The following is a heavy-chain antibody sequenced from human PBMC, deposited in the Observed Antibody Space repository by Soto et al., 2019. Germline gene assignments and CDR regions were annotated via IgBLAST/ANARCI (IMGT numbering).Heavy chain of an antibody. D-gene: IGHD3-22*01. CDR2: ISSSSSYI. Sequence: GGSLRLSCAASGFTFSSYSMNWVRQSPGKGLEWVSSISSSSSYIYYADSVKGRFTISRDNAKNSLYLQMNSLRAEDTAVYYCAILSRHDSAFWGQGTLVTVSS. J-gene: IGHJ4*02. CDR3: AILSRHDSAF. V-gene: IGHV3-21*01. CDR1: GFTFSSYS.